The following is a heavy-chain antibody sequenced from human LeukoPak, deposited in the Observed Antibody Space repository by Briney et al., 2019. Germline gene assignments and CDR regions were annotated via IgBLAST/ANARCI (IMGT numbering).Heavy chain of an antibody. J-gene: IGHJ4*02. CDR1: GGSISSGSYY. Sequence: SQTLSLTCTVSGGSISSGSYYWSWIRQPAGKGLEWIGRTHTSGSTNYNPSLKSRVTISVDTSKNQFSLKLSSVTAADTAVFYCARNFDYWGQGTLVTVSS. CDR2: THTSGST. V-gene: IGHV4-61*02. CDR3: ARNFDY.